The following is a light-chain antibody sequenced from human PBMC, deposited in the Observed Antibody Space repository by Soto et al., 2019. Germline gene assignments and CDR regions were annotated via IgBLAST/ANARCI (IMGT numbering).Light chain of an antibody. CDR2: GNS. J-gene: IGLJ2*01. CDR3: QSYDSSLSGYVV. V-gene: IGLV1-40*01. CDR1: SSSIGAGYD. Sequence: QSVLTQPPSVSGAPGQRVTISCNGSSSSIGAGYDVHWYQQLPGTAPKLLIYGNSNRPSGVPDRFSGSKSGTSASLAITGLQAEDEADYYCQSYDSSLSGYVVFGGGTQLTVL.